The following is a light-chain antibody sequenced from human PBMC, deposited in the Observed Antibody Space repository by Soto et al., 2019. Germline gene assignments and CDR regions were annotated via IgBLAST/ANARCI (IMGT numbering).Light chain of an antibody. J-gene: IGLJ1*01. CDR2: EVS. CDR3: SSYTYSSTPYV. CDR1: SSDVGNYNY. V-gene: IGLV2-14*01. Sequence: QSPLTQPASVSGAPGQSITISCTGTSSDVGNYNYVSWYQHHPGKAPKLMIYEVSNRPSGVSNRFSGSKSGNTASLTISGLQAEDEADYYCSSYTYSSTPYVFGTGTKVTVL.